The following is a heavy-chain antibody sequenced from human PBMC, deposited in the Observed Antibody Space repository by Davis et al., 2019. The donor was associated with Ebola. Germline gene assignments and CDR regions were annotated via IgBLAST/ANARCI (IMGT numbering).Heavy chain of an antibody. J-gene: IGHJ4*02. CDR2: ISAYNGNT. CDR1: GYTFTSYG. D-gene: IGHD3-22*01. V-gene: IGHV1-18*01. Sequence: ASVKVSCKASGYTFTSYGISWVRQAPGQGLEWMGWISAYNGNTNYAKKLQGRVTMTTDTSTSTAYMELRSLRSDDTAVYYCARDLRYYYDSSGYGSGYYFDYWGQGTLVTVSS. CDR3: ARDLRYYYDSSGYGSGYYFDY.